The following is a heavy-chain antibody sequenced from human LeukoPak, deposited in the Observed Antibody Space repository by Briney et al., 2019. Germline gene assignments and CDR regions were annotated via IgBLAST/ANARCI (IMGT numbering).Heavy chain of an antibody. J-gene: IGHJ4*02. CDR1: GHTFTGYY. Sequence: ASVKVSCKASGHTFTGYYMHWVRQAPGQGLEWMGRINPNSGGTNYAQKFQGRVTMTRDTSISTAYMELSRLRSDDTAVYYCARVIYRYSIVGLDYWGQGTLVTVSS. D-gene: IGHD1-26*01. V-gene: IGHV1-2*06. CDR3: ARVIYRYSIVGLDY. CDR2: INPNSGGT.